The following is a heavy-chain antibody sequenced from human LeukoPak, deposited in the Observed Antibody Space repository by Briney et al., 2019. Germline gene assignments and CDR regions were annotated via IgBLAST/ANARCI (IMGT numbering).Heavy chain of an antibody. CDR1: GGSFSGYY. CDR2: INHSGST. J-gene: IGHJ4*02. Sequence: SETLSLTCAAYGGSFSGYYWSWIRQPPGKGLEWIGEINHSGSTNYNPSLKSRVTISVDTSKNQFSLKLSSVTAADTAVYYCARGSGYRIDYWGQGTLVTVSS. D-gene: IGHD5-12*01. V-gene: IGHV4-34*01. CDR3: ARGSGYRIDY.